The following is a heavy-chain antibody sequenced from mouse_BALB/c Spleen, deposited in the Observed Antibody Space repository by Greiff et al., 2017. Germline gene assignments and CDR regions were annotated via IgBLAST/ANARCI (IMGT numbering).Heavy chain of an antibody. CDR3: ARAYGSSYAMDY. Sequence: EVQLQESGPDLVKPSQSLSLTCTVTGYSITSGYSWHWIRQLPGNKLEWMGYIHYSGSTNYNPSLKSRISITRDTSKNQFFLQLNSVTTEDTATYYCARAYGSSYAMDYWGQGTSVTVSS. CDR1: GYSITSGYS. J-gene: IGHJ4*01. D-gene: IGHD1-1*01. V-gene: IGHV3-1*02. CDR2: IHYSGST.